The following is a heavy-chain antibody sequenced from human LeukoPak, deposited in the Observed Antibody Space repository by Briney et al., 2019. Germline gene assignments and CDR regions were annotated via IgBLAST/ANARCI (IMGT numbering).Heavy chain of an antibody. Sequence: NPGGSLRLSCAASGFTFSSYSMNWVRQAPGKGLEWVSYISSSSSTIYYADSVKGRFTISRDNSKNTLYLQMNSLRAEDTAVYYCAKDVGYCSSTSCYPPGAVDYWGQGTLVTVSS. CDR2: ISSSSSTI. V-gene: IGHV3-48*01. J-gene: IGHJ4*02. D-gene: IGHD2-2*01. CDR3: AKDVGYCSSTSCYPPGAVDY. CDR1: GFTFSSYS.